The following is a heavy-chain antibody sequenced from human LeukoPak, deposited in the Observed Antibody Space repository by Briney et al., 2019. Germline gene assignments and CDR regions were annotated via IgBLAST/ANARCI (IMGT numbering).Heavy chain of an antibody. CDR1: GGSFSGYY. D-gene: IGHD3-10*01. CDR2: IYYSGST. Sequence: SETLSLTCAVYGGSFSGYYWSWIRQPPGKGLEWIGYIYYSGSTNYNPSLKSRVTISVDTSKNQFSLKLSSVTAADTAVYYCARVAVDSYGSGSYRYFDYWGQGTLVTVSS. CDR3: ARVAVDSYGSGSYRYFDY. J-gene: IGHJ4*02. V-gene: IGHV4-59*01.